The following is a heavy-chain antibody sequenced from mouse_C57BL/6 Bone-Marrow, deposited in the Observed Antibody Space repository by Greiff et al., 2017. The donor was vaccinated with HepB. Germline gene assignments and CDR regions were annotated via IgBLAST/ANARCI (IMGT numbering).Heavy chain of an antibody. V-gene: IGHV5-4*01. Sequence: EVQVVESGGGLVKPGGSLKLSCAASGFTFSSYAMSWVRQTPEKRLEWVATISDGGSYTYYPDNVKGRFTISRDNAKNNLYLQMSHLKSEDTAMYYCARDFRALLWSMDYWGQGTSVTVSS. D-gene: IGHD2-10*01. CDR2: ISDGGSYT. CDR1: GFTFSSYA. CDR3: ARDFRALLWSMDY. J-gene: IGHJ4*01.